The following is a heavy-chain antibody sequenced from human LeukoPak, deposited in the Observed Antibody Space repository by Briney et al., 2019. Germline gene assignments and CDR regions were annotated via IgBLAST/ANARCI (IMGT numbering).Heavy chain of an antibody. CDR3: AKEVDCPSDCLFFHS. D-gene: IGHD2-21*02. Sequence: GGSLRLSCAASGFTFDRFTIHWVRQTPGKGLEWVSLINRRGHTFYADSVRGRFTISRDNSRNSVFLQMNSLRPEDTALYHCAKEVDCPSDCLFFHSWGQGTLVTASS. V-gene: IGHV3-43*01. J-gene: IGHJ4*02. CDR2: INRRGHT. CDR1: GFTFDRFT.